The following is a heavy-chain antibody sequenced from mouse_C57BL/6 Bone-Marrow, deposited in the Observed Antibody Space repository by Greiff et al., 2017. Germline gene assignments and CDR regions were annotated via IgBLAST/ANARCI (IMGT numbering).Heavy chain of an antibody. Sequence: VQLQQSGPVLVKPGASVKMSCKASGYTFTDYYMNWVKQSHGKSLEWIGVINPYNGGTSYNQKFKGKATLTVDKSSSTAYMELNSLTSEDSAVYYCAPYYYGSGGAYWGQGTLVTVSA. CDR3: APYYYGSGGAY. V-gene: IGHV1-19*01. D-gene: IGHD1-1*01. J-gene: IGHJ3*01. CDR1: GYTFTDYY. CDR2: INPYNGGT.